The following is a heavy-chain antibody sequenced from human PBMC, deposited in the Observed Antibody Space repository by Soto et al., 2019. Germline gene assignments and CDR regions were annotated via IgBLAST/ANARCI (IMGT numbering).Heavy chain of an antibody. CDR2: INAGNGNT. D-gene: IGHD2-8*01. CDR3: ARVSPGYGVGSFDY. V-gene: IGHV1-3*01. CDR1: GYTFTSYA. J-gene: IGHJ4*02. Sequence: QVQLVQSGAEVKKPGASVKVSCKASGYTFTSYAMHWVRQAPGQRLEWMGWINAGNGNTKYSQKFQGRVTITRDTSASTAYMELSSQRSEDTAVYYCARVSPGYGVGSFDYWGQGTLVTVSS.